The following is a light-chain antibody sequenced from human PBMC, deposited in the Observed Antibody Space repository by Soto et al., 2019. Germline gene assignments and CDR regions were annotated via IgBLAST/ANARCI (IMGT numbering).Light chain of an antibody. J-gene: IGKJ1*01. Sequence: EIVLTQSPGTLSLSPGERATLYCRSSQSVSINFLAWYQQKPGQAPRLLTYGASTRATGIPARFSGSGSGTEFTLTISSPQPEDFAVYYCQQYYNWPRTFGQGTKVDIK. V-gene: IGKV3-15*01. CDR2: GAS. CDR1: QSVSIN. CDR3: QQYYNWPRT.